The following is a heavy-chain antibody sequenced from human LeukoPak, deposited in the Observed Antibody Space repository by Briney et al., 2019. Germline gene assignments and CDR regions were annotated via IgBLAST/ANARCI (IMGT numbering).Heavy chain of an antibody. CDR3: AGLGVMVLVYQFEY. CDR1: GGSISNYY. Sequence: PSETLSLTCTVSGGSISNYYWSWIRQPAGKGLEWFGRIYSSGSTDYNPSLKSRVTMSVDTSKNQFSLKLSSVTAADTAVYYCAGLGVMVLVYQFEYWGRGTPVTVSS. CDR2: IYSSGST. V-gene: IGHV4-4*07. J-gene: IGHJ4*02. D-gene: IGHD2-8*01.